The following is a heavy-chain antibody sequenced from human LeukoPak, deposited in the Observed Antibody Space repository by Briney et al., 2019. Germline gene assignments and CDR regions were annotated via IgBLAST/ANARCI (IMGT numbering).Heavy chain of an antibody. V-gene: IGHV4-34*01. Sequence: PSETLSLTCAVYGGSFSGYYWSWIRQPPGKGLEWIGEINHSGSTNYNPSLKSRVTISVDTSKNQFSLKLSSVTAADTAVYYCARGPMYYDFWGGLSRRAFDIWGQGTMVTVSS. CDR3: ARGPMYYDFWGGLSRRAFDI. CDR2: INHSGST. J-gene: IGHJ3*02. D-gene: IGHD3-3*01. CDR1: GGSFSGYY.